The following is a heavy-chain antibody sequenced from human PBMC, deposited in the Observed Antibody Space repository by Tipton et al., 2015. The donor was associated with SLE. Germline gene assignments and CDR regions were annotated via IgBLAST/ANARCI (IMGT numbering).Heavy chain of an antibody. CDR3: ARENCGGDCSFDY. Sequence: TLSLTCTVSGGSISSYYWSWIRQPPGKGLEWIGYIYYTGSTNYNPSLKSRVTISLDTSKNQFSLKLSSVTAADTAVYYCARENCGGDCSFDYWGQGTLVTASS. CDR1: GGSISSYY. D-gene: IGHD2-21*01. CDR2: IYYTGST. J-gene: IGHJ4*02. V-gene: IGHV4-59*01.